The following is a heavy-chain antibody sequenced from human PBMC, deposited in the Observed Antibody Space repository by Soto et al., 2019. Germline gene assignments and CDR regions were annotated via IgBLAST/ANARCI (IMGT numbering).Heavy chain of an antibody. V-gene: IGHV1-69*01. CDR3: ARPDEGGYSSNHHYYYALDV. CDR2: IIPIFDIT. D-gene: IGHD3-22*01. J-gene: IGHJ6*02. Sequence: QVQLVQSGAEVKKPGSSVKVSCKASGGTFRSYSISWVRQGPGQGLEWMGGIIPIFDITNYAQKFQGRVTITADESTSTAYMELSSLGSDDTAVYYCARPDEGGYSSNHHYYYALDVWGQGTTVTV. CDR1: GGTFRSYS.